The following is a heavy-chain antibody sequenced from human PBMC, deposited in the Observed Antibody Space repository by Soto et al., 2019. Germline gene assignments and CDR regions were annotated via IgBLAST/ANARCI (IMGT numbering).Heavy chain of an antibody. CDR3: APFSVGGPARSGAFDI. D-gene: IGHD2-2*01. CDR2: LIPMFGTA. V-gene: IGHV1-69*01. J-gene: IGHJ3*02. Sequence: QVQLVQSGAEVKKPGSSVKVSCKASGGTFSNYAINWVRQAPGQGLEWMGGLIPMFGTANYAQNYQARVTITAEESTSTAHMELSSLRSEDTTVYFCAPFSVGGPARSGAFDIWGQGTMVTVSS. CDR1: GGTFSNYA.